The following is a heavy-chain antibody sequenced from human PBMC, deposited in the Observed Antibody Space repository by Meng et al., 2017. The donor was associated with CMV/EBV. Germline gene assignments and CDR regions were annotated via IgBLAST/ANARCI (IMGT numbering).Heavy chain of an antibody. J-gene: IGHJ6*02. CDR3: AKHAGSYYSYYYYYGMDV. Sequence: GGSLRLSCAASGFTFSSYGMHWVRQAPGKGLEWVAFIRYDGSNKYYADSVKGRFTISRDNSKNTLYLQMNSLRAEDTAVYYCAKHAGSYYSYYYYYGMDVWGQGNTVTVSS. D-gene: IGHD1-26*01. CDR1: GFTFSSYG. V-gene: IGHV3-30*02. CDR2: IRYDGSNK.